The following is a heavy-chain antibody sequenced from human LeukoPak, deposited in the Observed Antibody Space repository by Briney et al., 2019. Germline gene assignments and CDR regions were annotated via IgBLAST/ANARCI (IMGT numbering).Heavy chain of an antibody. J-gene: IGHJ6*04. V-gene: IGHV4-34*01. CDR1: GGSFSAYY. CDR3: ARGGRFAPIVVVVAATQLMDV. CDR2: INHSGST. D-gene: IGHD2-15*01. Sequence: KPSVTLSLTCAVYGGSFSAYYWSWIRQPPGRGLECIGEINHSGSTNYNPSLKSRVTMSVDTSKNQFSLKLNSVTAADTAVYYCARGGRFAPIVVVVAATQLMDVWGKGTTVTVSS.